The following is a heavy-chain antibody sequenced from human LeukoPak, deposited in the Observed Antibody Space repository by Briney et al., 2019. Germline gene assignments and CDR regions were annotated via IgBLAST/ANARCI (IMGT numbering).Heavy chain of an antibody. V-gene: IGHV4-4*07. J-gene: IGHJ4*02. Sequence: KPSETLSLTCTVTSGSISGHYWSWIRQPAGKEVQWIGRIYTSGATNYNPSLKSRVTMSIDTSKKEFTLKLTSVTAADTAVYYCARDQYFDFWSSTATPYYFDYWGQGTLVTVSS. CDR3: ARDQYFDFWSSTATPYYFDY. D-gene: IGHD3-3*01. CDR2: IYTSGAT. CDR1: SGSISGHY.